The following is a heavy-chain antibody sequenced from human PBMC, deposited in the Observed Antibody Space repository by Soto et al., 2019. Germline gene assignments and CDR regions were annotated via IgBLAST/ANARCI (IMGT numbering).Heavy chain of an antibody. D-gene: IGHD1-7*01. V-gene: IGHV4-34*01. CDR3: ARGKPTITGTTSGRYYYYYYGMDV. CDR2: INHSGST. Sequence: LSLTCAVYGGSFSGYYWSWIRQPPGKGLEWIGEINHSGSTNYNPSLKSRVTISVDTSKNQFSLKLSPVTAADTAVYYCARGKPTITGTTSGRYYYYYYGMDVWGQGTTVTVSS. CDR1: GGSFSGYY. J-gene: IGHJ6*01.